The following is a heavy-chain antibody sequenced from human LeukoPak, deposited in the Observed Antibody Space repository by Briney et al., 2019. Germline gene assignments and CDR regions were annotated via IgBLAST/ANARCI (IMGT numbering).Heavy chain of an antibody. Sequence: PGRSLRLSCTASEFTFGDYAMSWVRQAPGKGLEWVGFIRSKAYGGTTEYAASVKGRFTISRDDSKSIAYLQMNSLKTEDTAVYYCTRVGSSSSFDYWGQGTLVTVSS. D-gene: IGHD6-6*01. CDR2: IRSKAYGGTT. CDR1: EFTFGDYA. CDR3: TRVGSSSSFDY. V-gene: IGHV3-49*04. J-gene: IGHJ4*02.